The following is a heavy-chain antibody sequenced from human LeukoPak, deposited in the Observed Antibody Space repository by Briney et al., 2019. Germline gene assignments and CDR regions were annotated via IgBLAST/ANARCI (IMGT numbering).Heavy chain of an antibody. CDR3: ARHGKYSSGSHYFDD. J-gene: IGHJ4*02. D-gene: IGHD6-19*01. CDR1: GYSFTSYW. CDR2: IWPLDSEV. V-gene: IGHV5-51*01. Sequence: GESLKISCKASGYSFTSYWIAWVRQMPGKGLEWMGSIWPLDSEVRYSPSFQGRVTISVDKSSSTAYLQWSRLKASDTAVYYCARHGKYSSGSHYFDDWGQGILVTVSS.